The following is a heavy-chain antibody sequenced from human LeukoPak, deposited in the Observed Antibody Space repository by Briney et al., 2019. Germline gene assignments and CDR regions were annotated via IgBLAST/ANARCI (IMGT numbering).Heavy chain of an antibody. J-gene: IGHJ5*02. CDR1: GGTFSSYA. D-gene: IGHD1-26*01. V-gene: IGHV1-69*13. CDR3: ARVGGSYRDNWFDP. CDR2: IIPIFGTA. Sequence: GASVKVSCKASGGTFSSYAISWVRQAPGQGLEWMGGIIPIFGTANYAQKFQGRVTITADESTSTAYMELSSLRSEDTAVYYCARVGGSYRDNWFDPWGQGTLVTVSS.